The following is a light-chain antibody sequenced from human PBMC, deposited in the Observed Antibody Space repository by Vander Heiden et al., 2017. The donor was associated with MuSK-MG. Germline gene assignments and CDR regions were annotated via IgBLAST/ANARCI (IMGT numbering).Light chain of an antibody. Sequence: ETVMTQSPVTLSVSPGERATLSCRASQSVSNNYLAWYQQKPGQAPRLLIYGASTRATGIPARFSGSGSGTEFTLTISSLQSEDFAVYYCQQYSNWALTFGQGTKVEIK. CDR1: QSVSNN. CDR2: GAS. J-gene: IGKJ1*01. V-gene: IGKV3-15*01. CDR3: QQYSNWALT.